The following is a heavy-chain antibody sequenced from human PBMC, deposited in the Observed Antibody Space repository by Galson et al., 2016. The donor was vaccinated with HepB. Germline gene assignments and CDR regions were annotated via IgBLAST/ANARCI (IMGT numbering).Heavy chain of an antibody. CDR3: ARTGQTWLLFDY. J-gene: IGHJ4*02. D-gene: IGHD3-22*01. CDR2: IYYNGNI. V-gene: IGHV4-31*03. Sequence: TLSLTCTFSGGYISSGDYYWSWIRQHPGKGLEWIGYIYYNGNIYYNLSLKSRVTISVDTSKNQFSLKLSSVTAADTAVYYCARTGQTWLLFDYWGQGTLVTVSS. CDR1: GGYISSGDYY.